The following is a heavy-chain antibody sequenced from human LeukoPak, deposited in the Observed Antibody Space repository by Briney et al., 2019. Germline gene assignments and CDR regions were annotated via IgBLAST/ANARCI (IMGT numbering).Heavy chain of an antibody. D-gene: IGHD3-22*01. CDR3: ARVARNYYDSSGYSENFDY. CDR1: GGTFSSYA. J-gene: IGHJ4*02. V-gene: IGHV1-69*01. Sequence: ASVKVSCRASGGTFSSYAISWVRQAPGQGLEWMGGIIPIFGTANYAQKFLGRVTITADESTSTAYMELSSLRSEDTAVYYCARVARNYYDSSGYSENFDYWGQGTLVTVSS. CDR2: IIPIFGTA.